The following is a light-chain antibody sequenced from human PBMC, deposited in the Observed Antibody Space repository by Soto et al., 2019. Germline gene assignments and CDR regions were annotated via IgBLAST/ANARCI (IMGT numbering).Light chain of an antibody. CDR2: GIS. V-gene: IGKV3-15*01. J-gene: IGKJ1*01. Sequence: DILMTQSPATLSLSPGERATLSCRASQSVSTNFAWYQQKPGQAPRLLIYGISTRATGVPTRFSGSGSGTEFTLTISSLQSEDFEVYYCQQYSNWPRTFGQGTKVDIK. CDR1: QSVSTN. CDR3: QQYSNWPRT.